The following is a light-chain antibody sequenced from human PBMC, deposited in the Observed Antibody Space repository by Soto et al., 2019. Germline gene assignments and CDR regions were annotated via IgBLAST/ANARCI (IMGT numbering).Light chain of an antibody. CDR1: SSNIGAGYD. CDR3: QSYDSGLV. V-gene: IGLV1-40*01. CDR2: GNI. J-gene: IGLJ2*01. Sequence: QSVLTQPPSVSGAPGQRVTISCTGSSSNIGAGYDVHWYQQLPGTAPKLLSYGNINRPSGVPDRFSGSKSGTSASLAITGLQAEDEADYYCQSYDSGLVFGGGTKLTVL.